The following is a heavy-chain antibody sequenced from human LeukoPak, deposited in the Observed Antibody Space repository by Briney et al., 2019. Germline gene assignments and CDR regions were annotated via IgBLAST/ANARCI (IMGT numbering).Heavy chain of an antibody. J-gene: IGHJ4*02. D-gene: IGHD1-26*01. CDR2: IYYSGST. Sequence: SETLSLTCTVSGGSISSSSYYWGWIRQPPGKGLEWIGSIYYSGSTYYNPSLKSRVTISVDTSKNQFSLKLSSVTAADTAVYYCAREGGGSYPSHWGQGTLVTASS. V-gene: IGHV4-39*07. CDR3: AREGGGSYPSH. CDR1: GGSISSSSYY.